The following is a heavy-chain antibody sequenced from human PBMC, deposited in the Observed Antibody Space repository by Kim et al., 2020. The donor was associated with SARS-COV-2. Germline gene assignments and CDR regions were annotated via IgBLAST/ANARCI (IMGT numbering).Heavy chain of an antibody. V-gene: IGHV4-34*01. D-gene: IGHD3-3*01. Sequence: SETLSLTFAVYGGSFSGYYWSWIRQPPGKGLEWIGEINHSGSTNYNPSLKSRVTISVDTSKNQFSLKLSSVTAADTAVYYCARGRQYYDFWSGYYKIFDYWGQGTLVTVSS. CDR1: GGSFSGYY. CDR2: INHSGST. J-gene: IGHJ4*02. CDR3: ARGRQYYDFWSGYYKIFDY.